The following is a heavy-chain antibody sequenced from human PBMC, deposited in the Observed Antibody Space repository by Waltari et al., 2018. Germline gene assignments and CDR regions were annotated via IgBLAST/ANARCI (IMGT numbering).Heavy chain of an antibody. CDR3: AREAPSGNWFDP. CDR2: IYYSGST. D-gene: IGHD3-10*01. CDR1: GGSIRSGGYY. J-gene: IGHJ5*02. V-gene: IGHV4-31*01. Sequence: QVQLQESGPGLVKPSQTLSLTCTVSGGSIRSGGYYWRCIRQHPGKGLEWIGYIYYSGSTYYNPSLKSLVTISVDTSKNQFSLKLSSVTAADTAVYYCAREAPSGNWFDPWGQGTLVTVSS.